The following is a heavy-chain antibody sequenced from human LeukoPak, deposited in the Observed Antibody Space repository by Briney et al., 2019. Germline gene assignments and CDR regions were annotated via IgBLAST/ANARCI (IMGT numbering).Heavy chain of an antibody. D-gene: IGHD3-3*01. CDR3: ARRARYDLWSATAFYFDF. Sequence: SETLSLTCTVSGGSISSSTYYWGWIRQPPGKGLELIGSKYYSGNSYYNPSLKSRVSISVDTSKNQFSLKLSSVTAADTAVYYCARRARYDLWSATAFYFDFWGQGALVTVSS. V-gene: IGHV4-39*01. CDR2: KYYSGNS. CDR1: GGSISSSTYY. J-gene: IGHJ4*02.